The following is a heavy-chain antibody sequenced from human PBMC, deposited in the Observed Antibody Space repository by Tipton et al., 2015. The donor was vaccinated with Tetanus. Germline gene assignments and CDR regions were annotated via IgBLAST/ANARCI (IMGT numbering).Heavy chain of an antibody. CDR2: IYYSGTT. Sequence: TLSLTCTVSGGSVSSGSYFWSWIRQPPGKGLQWIGYIYYSGTTNYNPSLKSRVTISVDTSKNQFSLNLTSVTAADTAVYYCARGYNGYDILTAYPHYFDSWGQGTLVTVSS. J-gene: IGHJ4*02. CDR1: GGSVSSGSYF. V-gene: IGHV4-61*01. D-gene: IGHD3-9*01. CDR3: ARGYNGYDILTAYPHYFDS.